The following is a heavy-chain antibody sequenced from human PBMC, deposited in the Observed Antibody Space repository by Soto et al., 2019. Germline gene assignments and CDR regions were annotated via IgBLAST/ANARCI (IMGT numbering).Heavy chain of an antibody. CDR1: GDTLTRFW. D-gene: IGHD2-2*01. J-gene: IGHJ5*02. Sequence: PGGTLNSSSAGVGDTLTRFWIGCVLQMPGKGLEWMGIIYPGDSDTRYSPSFQGQVTISADKSITTAYLQWSSLKASDTAMYYCARGYCTTTICDPWFDPWGQGTLVTVSS. CDR2: IYPGDSDT. CDR3: ARGYCTTTICDPWFDP. V-gene: IGHV5-51*01.